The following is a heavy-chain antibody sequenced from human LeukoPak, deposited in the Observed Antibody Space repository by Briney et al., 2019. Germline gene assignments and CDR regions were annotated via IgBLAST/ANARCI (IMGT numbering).Heavy chain of an antibody. V-gene: IGHV4-59*01. D-gene: IGHD3-22*01. CDR3: ASEYYYDSSGPLT. Sequence: SETLSLTCTVSGGSISSYYWSWIRQPPGKGLEGIGYIYYSGSTNYNPSLKSRVTISVDTSKNQFSLKLSSVTAADTAVYYCASEYYYDSSGPLTWGQGTLVTVSS. CDR2: IYYSGST. CDR1: GGSISSYY. J-gene: IGHJ4*02.